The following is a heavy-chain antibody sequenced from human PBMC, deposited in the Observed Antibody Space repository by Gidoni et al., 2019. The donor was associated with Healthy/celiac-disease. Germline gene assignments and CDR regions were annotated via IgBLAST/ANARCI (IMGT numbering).Heavy chain of an antibody. V-gene: IGHV3-11*05. CDR3: ASWNGGNWFDP. CDR2: ISSSSSYT. D-gene: IGHD3-16*01. CDR1: GFTFSDYY. Sequence: QVQLVESGGGLVKPGGSLRLPCAASGFTFSDYYMSWPRQAPGKGLGWVSYISSSSSYTNYADSVKGRFTISRDNAKNSLYLQMNSLRAEDTAVYYCASWNGGNWFDPWGQGTLVTVSS. J-gene: IGHJ5*02.